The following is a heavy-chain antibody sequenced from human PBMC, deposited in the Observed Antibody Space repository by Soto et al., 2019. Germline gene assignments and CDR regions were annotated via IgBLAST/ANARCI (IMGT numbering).Heavy chain of an antibody. CDR2: IYGGGTT. CDR1: GFAVSSKN. CDR3: VQTTGWPGFDF. Sequence: EVQLVESGGGLIQPGGSLSLSCAASGFAVSSKNMTWVRQAPGKGQEWVSVIYGGGTTYYADSVKGRFTISRDTSKNTLYLQMNSLRAEDPAVYYCVQTTGWPGFDFWGQGTLVTVSS. D-gene: IGHD6-19*01. V-gene: IGHV3-53*01. J-gene: IGHJ4*02.